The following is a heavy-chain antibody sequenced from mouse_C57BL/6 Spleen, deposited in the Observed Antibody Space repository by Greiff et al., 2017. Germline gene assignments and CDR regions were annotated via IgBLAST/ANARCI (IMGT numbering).Heavy chain of an antibody. CDR2: IWRGGST. D-gene: IGHD1-1*01. Sequence: VKLVESGPGLVQPSQSLSITCTVSGFSLTSYGVHWVRQSPGKGLEWLGVIWRGGSTDYNAAFMSRLSITKDNSKSQVFFKMNSLQADDTAIYYCAKKRTVVEDYAMDYWGQGTSVTVSS. J-gene: IGHJ4*01. V-gene: IGHV2-5*01. CDR3: AKKRTVVEDYAMDY. CDR1: GFSLTSYG.